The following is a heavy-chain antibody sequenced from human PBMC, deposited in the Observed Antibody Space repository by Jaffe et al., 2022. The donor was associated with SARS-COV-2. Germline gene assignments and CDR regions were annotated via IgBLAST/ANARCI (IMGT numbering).Heavy chain of an antibody. D-gene: IGHD6-19*01. Sequence: QVQLVESGGGVVQPGRSLRLSCAASGFTFSSYGMHWVRQSPGKGLEWVAVISYDGSNKYYADSVQGRFTISRDNSKNTLYLQMNSLRAEDTAVYYCAKDKQWLANYYYNGMDVWGQGTTVTVSS. J-gene: IGHJ6*02. CDR3: AKDKQWLANYYYNGMDV. CDR2: ISYDGSNK. V-gene: IGHV3-30*18. CDR1: GFTFSSYG.